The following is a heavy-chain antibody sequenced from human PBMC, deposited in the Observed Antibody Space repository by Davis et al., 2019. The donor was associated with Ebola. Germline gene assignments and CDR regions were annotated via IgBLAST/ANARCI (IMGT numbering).Heavy chain of an antibody. J-gene: IGHJ6*02. D-gene: IGHD3-10*01. CDR2: MHVDDDK. CDR3: ARILWFRDLGYYYGMDV. Sequence: SGPTLVHPTQTLTLPCTFSAFSLSTSGMCVRWLRQPPGKALEWLALMHVDDDKYYSTSLRTRLTISKDPSKNQVVLTMTNMDPVDTDTYYCARILWFRDLGYYYGMDVWGQGTTVTVSS. V-gene: IGHV2-70*01. CDR1: AFSLSTSGMC.